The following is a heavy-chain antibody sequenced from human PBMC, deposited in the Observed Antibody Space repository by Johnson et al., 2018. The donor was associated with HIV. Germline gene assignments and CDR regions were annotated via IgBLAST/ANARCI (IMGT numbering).Heavy chain of an antibody. V-gene: IGHV3-66*01. D-gene: IGHD2-21*01. Sequence: VQLVESGGGVVQPGGSLRLSCAASGFTVSSNYMSWVRQAPGKGLEWVSVIYSGGSTYYADSVKGRFTISRDNSKNTLYLQMNSLRAGDTAVYYCANALILDAFDIWGQGTMVTVSS. CDR2: IYSGGST. J-gene: IGHJ3*02. CDR1: GFTVSSNY. CDR3: ANALILDAFDI.